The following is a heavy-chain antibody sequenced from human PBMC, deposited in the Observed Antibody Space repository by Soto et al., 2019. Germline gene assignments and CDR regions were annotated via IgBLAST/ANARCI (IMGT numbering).Heavy chain of an antibody. CDR2: INAGNGNT. Sequence: ASVKVSCKASGYTFTSYAMHWVRQTPGQRLEWMGWINAGNGNTKYSQKFQGRVTITRDTSASTAYMELSSLRSEDTAVYYCARELDSSSSGLYYYYGMDVWGQGTTVTVSS. V-gene: IGHV1-3*01. CDR1: GYTFTSYA. J-gene: IGHJ6*02. CDR3: ARELDSSSSGLYYYYGMDV. D-gene: IGHD6-6*01.